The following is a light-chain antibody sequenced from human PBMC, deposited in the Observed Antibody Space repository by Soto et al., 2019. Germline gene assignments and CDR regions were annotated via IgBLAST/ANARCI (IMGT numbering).Light chain of an antibody. CDR2: EVS. J-gene: IGLJ3*02. Sequence: QSALTQPASVSGSPGQSITISCTGTSSDVGGYKYVSWYQQHPDKAPKLIIFEVSNRPSGISSRFSGSKSGNTASLTISGLQAEDEADYYCSSYTTLITVVFGGGTKVTVL. V-gene: IGLV2-14*01. CDR3: SSYTTLITVV. CDR1: SSDVGGYKY.